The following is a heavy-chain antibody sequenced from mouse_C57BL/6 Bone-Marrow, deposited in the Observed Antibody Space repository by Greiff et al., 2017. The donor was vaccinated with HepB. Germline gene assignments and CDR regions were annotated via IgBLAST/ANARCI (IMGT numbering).Heavy chain of an antibody. D-gene: IGHD1-1*01. CDR2: IDPANGNT. CDR3: ARPYYYGKGDYFDY. Sequence: EVQLVESVAELVRPGASVKLSCTASGFNIKNTYMHWVKQRPEQGLEWIGRIDPANGNTKYAPKFQGKATITADTSSNTAYLQLSSLTSEDTAIYYCARPYYYGKGDYFDYWGQGTTLTVSS. J-gene: IGHJ2*01. V-gene: IGHV14-3*01. CDR1: GFNIKNTY.